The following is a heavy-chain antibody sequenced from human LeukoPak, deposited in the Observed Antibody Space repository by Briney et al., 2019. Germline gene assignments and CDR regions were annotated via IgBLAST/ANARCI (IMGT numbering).Heavy chain of an antibody. CDR1: GFTFNSYS. CDR2: ISSSSSYI. D-gene: IGHD4-23*01. Sequence: GGSLRLSCAASGFTFNSYSMNWVRQAPGKGLEWVSSISSSSSYIYYADSVKGRFTISRDNAKNSLYLKMNSLRAEDTAVYYCARDLYGGTGRDYWGQGTLVTVSS. J-gene: IGHJ4*02. V-gene: IGHV3-21*01. CDR3: ARDLYGGTGRDY.